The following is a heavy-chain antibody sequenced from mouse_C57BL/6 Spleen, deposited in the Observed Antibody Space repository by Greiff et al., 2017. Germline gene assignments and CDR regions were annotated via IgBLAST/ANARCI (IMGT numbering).Heavy chain of an antibody. CDR1: GFTFSNYW. J-gene: IGHJ2*01. CDR2: IRLKSDNYAT. D-gene: IGHD2-3*01. Sequence: EVKVEESGGGLVQPGGSMKLSCVASGFTFSNYWMNWVRQSPEKGLEWVAQIRLKSDNYATHYEESVKGRFTISRDDSKSSVYLQMKNLRAEDTGIDYCTGLDDGYLTFDYWGQGTTLTVST. CDR3: TGLDDGYLTFDY. V-gene: IGHV6-3*01.